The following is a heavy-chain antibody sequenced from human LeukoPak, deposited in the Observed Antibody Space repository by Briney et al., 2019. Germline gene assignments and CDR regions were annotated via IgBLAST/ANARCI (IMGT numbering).Heavy chain of an antibody. V-gene: IGHV3-53*01. D-gene: IGHD3-22*01. CDR1: GFPVSSYY. Sequence: PGGSLRLSCTASGFPVSSYYMTWLREAPGKGLEWVSVIYSSGSTYYADSVKGRFTISRDNSKSPLYLQMNSLRAEDTAVYYCARRGVVITTWYFDLWGRGTLVTVSS. J-gene: IGHJ2*01. CDR3: ARRGVVITTWYFDL. CDR2: IYSSGST.